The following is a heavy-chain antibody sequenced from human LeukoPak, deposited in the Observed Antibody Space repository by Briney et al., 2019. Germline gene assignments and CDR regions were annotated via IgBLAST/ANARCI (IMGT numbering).Heavy chain of an antibody. CDR3: AKVPDSSGYYYFNY. D-gene: IGHD3-22*01. CDR2: ISGSSGNT. V-gene: IGHV3-23*01. Sequence: GGSLRLSCAASGFTSNTYGMSWVRQAPGKGLEWVSGISGSSGNTYYADSVKGRFTISRDTSKNTLYLQMSSLRAEDTAIYYCAKVPDSSGYYYFNYWGQGTLVTVSS. CDR1: GFTSNTYG. J-gene: IGHJ4*02.